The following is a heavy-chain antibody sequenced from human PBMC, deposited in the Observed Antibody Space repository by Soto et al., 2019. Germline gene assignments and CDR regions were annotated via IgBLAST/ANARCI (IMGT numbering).Heavy chain of an antibody. Sequence: HPGGSLRLSCTASGFTFNSYVMFWVRQAPGKGLEWVSSISGGGGSTYYADSVKGRFTISRDSSKNTLYLQMNSLTAEDTAVYYCAKDGPYSGNYYYFEHWGQGTLVTVSS. J-gene: IGHJ4*02. D-gene: IGHD1-26*01. CDR3: AKDGPYSGNYYYFEH. CDR1: GFTFNSYV. CDR2: ISGGGGST. V-gene: IGHV3-23*01.